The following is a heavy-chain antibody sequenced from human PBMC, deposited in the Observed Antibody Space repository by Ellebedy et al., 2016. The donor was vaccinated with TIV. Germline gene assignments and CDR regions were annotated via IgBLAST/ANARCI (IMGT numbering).Heavy chain of an antibody. V-gene: IGHV1-18*01. CDR3: ARVALSEYYYGSVDY. CDR1: GYTFTSYG. Sequence: AASVKVSCKASGYTFTSYGISWVRQDPGQGLEWMGWISAYNGNTNYAQKLQGRVTMTTDTSTSTAYMELRSLRSDDTAVYYCARVALSEYYYGSVDYWGQGTLVTVSS. CDR2: ISAYNGNT. D-gene: IGHD3-10*01. J-gene: IGHJ4*02.